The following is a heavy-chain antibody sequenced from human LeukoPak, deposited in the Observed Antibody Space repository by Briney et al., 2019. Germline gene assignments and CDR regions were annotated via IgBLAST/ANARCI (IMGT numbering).Heavy chain of an antibody. D-gene: IGHD3-22*01. V-gene: IGHV3-7*01. CDR2: IKQDGSEK. J-gene: IGHJ3*02. CDR3: ARDSSGYYPDAFDI. CDR1: GFTFSSYW. Sequence: GGSLRLSCAASGFTFSSYWMSWVRQAPGKGLEWVANIKQDGSEKYYVDSVKGRFTISRDNAKNSLYLQMNSLRAEDTAVYYCARDSSGYYPDAFDIWGQGTMVTVSS.